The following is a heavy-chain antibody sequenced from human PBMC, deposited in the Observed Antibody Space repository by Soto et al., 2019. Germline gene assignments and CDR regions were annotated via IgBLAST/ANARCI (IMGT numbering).Heavy chain of an antibody. CDR2: IYPGDSDT. J-gene: IGHJ3*01. CDR3: ARHKLWMATISNDALNV. Sequence: GESLKISCKGSGYTFNTYWIGWVRQMPGKGLEWMGFIYPGDSDTTYSPSFQGQVTISVDKSISTAYLQWSSLKVSDSAIYYCARHKLWMATISNDALNVGGQGTRVTVS. V-gene: IGHV5-51*01. CDR1: GYTFNTYW. D-gene: IGHD2-21*01.